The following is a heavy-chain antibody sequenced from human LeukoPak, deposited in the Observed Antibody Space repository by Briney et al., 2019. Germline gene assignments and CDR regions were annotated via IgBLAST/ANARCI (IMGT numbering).Heavy chain of an antibody. CDR2: ISGSGGNT. V-gene: IGHV3-23*01. Sequence: PGGSLRLSCAASGFTFGNYAMTWVRQAPRKGLEWVSGISGSGGNTYYEDSVRGRFTISRDNSKSTLILQMNSLRAEDTALYYCARGTITPYYYYYMDVWGKGTTVTVSS. D-gene: IGHD5-12*01. CDR1: GFTFGNYA. J-gene: IGHJ6*03. CDR3: ARGTITPYYYYYMDV.